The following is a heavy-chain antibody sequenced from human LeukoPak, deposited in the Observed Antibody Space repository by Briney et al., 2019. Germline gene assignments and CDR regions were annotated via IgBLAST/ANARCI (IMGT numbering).Heavy chain of an antibody. Sequence: GGSLRLSCAASGFTFSSYWMSWVRQAPGKGLEWVANIKQDGSEKYYVDSVKGRFTISRYNAKNSLYLKMNSLRAEDTAVYYCASISSGYGKDYWGQGTLVTVSS. CDR1: GFTFSSYW. V-gene: IGHV3-7*05. D-gene: IGHD5-12*01. CDR2: IKQDGSEK. CDR3: ASISSGYGKDY. J-gene: IGHJ4*02.